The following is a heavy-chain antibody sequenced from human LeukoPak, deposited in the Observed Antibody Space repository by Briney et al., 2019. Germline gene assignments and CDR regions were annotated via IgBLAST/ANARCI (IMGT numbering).Heavy chain of an antibody. Sequence: ASVKVSCKASGHTFTSSYIHWVRQAPGQGLNWVGIINPRGGRTTYAQKFQGRVTMTRDTSTSTVYMELSGLRSEDTAIYYCARHGRGSRSPNAFDIWGQGTMVTVSS. D-gene: IGHD3-10*01. CDR1: GHTFTSSY. J-gene: IGHJ3*02. V-gene: IGHV1-46*01. CDR2: INPRGGRT. CDR3: ARHGRGSRSPNAFDI.